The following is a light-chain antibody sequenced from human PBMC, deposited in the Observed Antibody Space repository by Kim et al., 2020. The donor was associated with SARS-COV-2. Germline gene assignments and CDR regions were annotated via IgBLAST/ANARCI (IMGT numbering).Light chain of an antibody. V-gene: IGKV1-33*01. Sequence: ASVGDRVAISCQASQNVRKFLNWYQQKPGKAPNLLIYDASSLHTGVPSRFSGSGSGTDFTFTITSLQPEDIATYYCQHYDSLPISFGQGTRLEIK. CDR2: DAS. CDR1: QNVRKF. J-gene: IGKJ5*01. CDR3: QHYDSLPIS.